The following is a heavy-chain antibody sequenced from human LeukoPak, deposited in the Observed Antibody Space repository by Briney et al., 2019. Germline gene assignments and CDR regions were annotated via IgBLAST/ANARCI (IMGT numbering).Heavy chain of an antibody. CDR1: GYTFTGYY. D-gene: IGHD6-13*01. CDR2: INPNSGGT. Sequence: ASVKVSCKASGYTFTGYYMHWVRQAPGQGLEWMGWINPNSGGTNYAQKFQGRVTMTRDTSISTAYMELSRLRSEDTAVYYCARPQTRGQQLVGGYWGQGTLVTVSS. CDR3: ARPQTRGQQLVGGY. J-gene: IGHJ4*02. V-gene: IGHV1-2*02.